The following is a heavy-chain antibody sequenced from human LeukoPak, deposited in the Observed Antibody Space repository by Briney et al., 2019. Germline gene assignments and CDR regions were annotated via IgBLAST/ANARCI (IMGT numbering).Heavy chain of an antibody. D-gene: IGHD3-3*01. CDR2: IIPIFGTA. CDR1: GGTFSSYA. Sequence: GASVKVSCKASGGTFSSYAISWVRQAPGQGLEWMGGIIPIFGTANYAQKFQGRVTITRNTSISTAYMELSSLRSEDTAVYYCARGIGYDFWSGYYHNLDYWGQGTLVTVSS. J-gene: IGHJ4*02. CDR3: ARGIGYDFWSGYYHNLDY. V-gene: IGHV1-69*05.